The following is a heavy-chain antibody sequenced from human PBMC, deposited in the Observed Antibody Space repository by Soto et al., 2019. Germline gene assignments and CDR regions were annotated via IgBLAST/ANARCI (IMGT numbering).Heavy chain of an antibody. J-gene: IGHJ6*02. Sequence: SVKVSCKASGGTFSSYAISWVRQAPGQGLEWMGGIIPIFGTANYAQKFQGRVTITADESTSTAYMELSSLRSEDTAVYYCAREIVGATAGGMDVWGQGTTVTSP. CDR1: GGTFSSYA. D-gene: IGHD1-26*01. V-gene: IGHV1-69*13. CDR2: IIPIFGTA. CDR3: AREIVGATAGGMDV.